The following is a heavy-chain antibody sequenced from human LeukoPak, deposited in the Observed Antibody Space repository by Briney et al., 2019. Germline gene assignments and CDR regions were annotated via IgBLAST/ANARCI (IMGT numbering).Heavy chain of an antibody. V-gene: IGHV4-39*01. Sequence: SETLSLTCTVSGGSISTSSYYWGWIRQPPGKGLEWIGGIYYSGSTYYNPSLKSRVTISVDTSKNQFSLKLSSVTAADTAVYYCARLELRYFDWGYWGQGTLVTVSS. J-gene: IGHJ4*02. CDR3: ARLELRYFDWGY. CDR2: IYYSGST. D-gene: IGHD3-9*01. CDR1: GGSISTSSYY.